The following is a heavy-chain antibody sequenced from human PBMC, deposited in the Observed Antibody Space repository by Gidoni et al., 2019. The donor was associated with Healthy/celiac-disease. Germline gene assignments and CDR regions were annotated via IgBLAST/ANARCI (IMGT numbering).Heavy chain of an antibody. D-gene: IGHD2-8*01. CDR2: IYHSGST. V-gene: IGHV4-30-2*01. CDR3: AGAGGTNGVDGQAYYYYGMDV. J-gene: IGHJ6*02. Sequence: QLQLQESGSGLVKPSQTLSLTCAVSGGSISSGGYSWSWIRQPPGKGLEWIGYIYHSGSTYYNPSLKSRVTISVDRSKNQFSLKLSSVTAADTAVYYCAGAGGTNGVDGQAYYYYGMDVWGQGTTVTVSS. CDR1: GGSISSGGYS.